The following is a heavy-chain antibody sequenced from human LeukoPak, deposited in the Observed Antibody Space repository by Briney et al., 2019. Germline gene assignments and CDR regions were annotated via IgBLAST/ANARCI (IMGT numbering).Heavy chain of an antibody. CDR1: GGSFSGYY. J-gene: IGHJ6*02. V-gene: IGHV4-34*01. D-gene: IGHD2-2*01. CDR2: INHSGST. CDR3: AGYCSITSCYPPPYYGMDV. Sequence: ASETLSLTCAVYGGSFSGYYWSWIRQPPGKGLEWIGEINHSGSTNYNPSLKSRVTISVDTSKNQFSLKLSSVTAADTAVYYCAGYCSITSCYPPPYYGMDVWGQGTTVTVSS.